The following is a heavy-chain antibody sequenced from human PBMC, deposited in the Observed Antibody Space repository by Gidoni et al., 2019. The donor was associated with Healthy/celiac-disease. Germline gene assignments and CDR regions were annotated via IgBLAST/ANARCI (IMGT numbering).Heavy chain of an antibody. Sequence: QLQLQASGPGLVKPSGTLSLTCAVSGGSISSSNWWSWVRQPPGTGLEWIGEIYHSGSTNYNPSLKSRVTISVDKSKNQFSLKLSSVTAADTAVYYCARDPVAGEGHLLDYWGQGTLVTVSS. V-gene: IGHV4-4*02. CDR2: IYHSGST. CDR3: ARDPVAGEGHLLDY. J-gene: IGHJ4*02. CDR1: GGSISSSNW. D-gene: IGHD6-13*01.